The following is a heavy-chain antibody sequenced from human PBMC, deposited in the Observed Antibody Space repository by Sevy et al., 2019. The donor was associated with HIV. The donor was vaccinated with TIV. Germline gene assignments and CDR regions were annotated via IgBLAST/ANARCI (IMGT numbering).Heavy chain of an antibody. CDR3: ATDPFSVTTSNDYMDV. D-gene: IGHD4-17*01. CDR1: GFTFSNYW. CDR2: IQEDGSDK. J-gene: IGHJ6*03. V-gene: IGHV3-7*01. Sequence: GGSLRLSCAASGFTFSNYWMSWVRQAPGKGLEWVANIQEDGSDKYYVDSVKGRFTISRENAKNSLYLQMNSLRAEDTAVYYCATDPFSVTTSNDYMDVWGKGTTVTVSS.